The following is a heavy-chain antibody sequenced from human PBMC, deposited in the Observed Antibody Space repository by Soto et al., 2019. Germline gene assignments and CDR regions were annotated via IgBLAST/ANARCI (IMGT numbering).Heavy chain of an antibody. CDR2: ISDSGST. CDR3: ARRIKYYYAMDV. CDR1: GGSISSYY. D-gene: IGHD2-15*01. Sequence: PSETLSLTCTVSGGSISSYYWSWIRQPPGKGLEWIGYISDSGSTNYNPSLKSRVTISVDTSNNQFSLKLSSVTAADTAVYYCARRIKYYYAMDVWGQGTLVTVSS. V-gene: IGHV4-59*08. J-gene: IGHJ6*02.